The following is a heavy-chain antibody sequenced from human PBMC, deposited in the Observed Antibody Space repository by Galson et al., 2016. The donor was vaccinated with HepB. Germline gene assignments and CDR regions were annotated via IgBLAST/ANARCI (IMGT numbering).Heavy chain of an antibody. CDR3: ARDVNYGIFDR. J-gene: IGHJ4*02. V-gene: IGHV3-7*01. CDR2: IKEDGSVK. Sequence: SLRLSCAASGISFSNYWMTWVRQAPGKGLEWVANIKEDGSVKYYVDSVKGRFIISRDNAKNALYLQLNSLRVEDTAVYYCARDVNYGIFDRWGQGTLVTVSS. D-gene: IGHD3-10*01. CDR1: GISFSNYW.